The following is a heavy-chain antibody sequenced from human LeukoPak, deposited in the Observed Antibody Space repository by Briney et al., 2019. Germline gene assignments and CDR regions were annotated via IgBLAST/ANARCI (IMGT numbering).Heavy chain of an antibody. CDR1: GFTFSSYA. Sequence: GGSLRLSCAASGFTFSSYAMSWVRQAPGKGLESVSALSGSGVSTYYADSVKGRFTISRDNSKNTLYLQMNSLRAEDTAVYYCATSSGYSYALGAFDIWGQGTLVTVSS. V-gene: IGHV3-23*01. CDR3: ATSSGYSYALGAFDI. CDR2: LSGSGVST. D-gene: IGHD5-18*01. J-gene: IGHJ3*02.